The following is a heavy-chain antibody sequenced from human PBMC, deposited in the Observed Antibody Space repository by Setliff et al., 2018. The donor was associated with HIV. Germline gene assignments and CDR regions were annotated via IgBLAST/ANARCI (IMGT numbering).Heavy chain of an antibody. Sequence: HPGGSLRLSCAASGFTFDDYAMHWVRQVPGKGLEWVSGINWDSATRVYADSVKGRLTISRDNAKNSLYLQMNTLRAEDTALYYCAKGRDHTVVHAFDIWGQGTMVTVSS. V-gene: IGHV3-9*01. CDR1: GFTFDDYA. J-gene: IGHJ3*02. D-gene: IGHD4-17*01. CDR2: INWDSATR. CDR3: AKGRDHTVVHAFDI.